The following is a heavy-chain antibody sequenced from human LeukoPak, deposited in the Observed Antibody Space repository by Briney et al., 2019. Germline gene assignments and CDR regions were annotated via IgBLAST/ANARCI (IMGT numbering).Heavy chain of an antibody. V-gene: IGHV3-7*03. CDR2: IKQDGSEK. CDR1: GFTFGSYW. Sequence: GGSLRLSCAASGFTFGSYWMSWVRQAPGKGLEWVANIKQDGSEKYYVDSVKGRFTISRDNAKNSLYLQMNSLRAEDTAVYYCARVGVRGYGSGSYYYYYGMDVWGKGTTVTVSS. D-gene: IGHD3-10*01. J-gene: IGHJ6*04. CDR3: ARVGVRGYGSGSYYYYYGMDV.